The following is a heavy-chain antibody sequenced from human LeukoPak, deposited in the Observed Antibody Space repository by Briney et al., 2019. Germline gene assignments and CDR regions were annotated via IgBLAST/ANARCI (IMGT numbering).Heavy chain of an antibody. J-gene: IGHJ6*03. D-gene: IGHD6-19*01. CDR3: ARNRWLSTRLYYYYYYMDV. Sequence: GRSLRLSCAARGLTFSSYWMSWVRQARGKGLEWVANIKQDGSEKLYVDSVKGRFTIARDNAKNSLYQQMNSLRAEDTAVYYCARNRWLSTRLYYYYYYMDVWGKGTAVTVSS. V-gene: IGHV3-7*01. CDR2: IKQDGSEK. CDR1: GLTFSSYW.